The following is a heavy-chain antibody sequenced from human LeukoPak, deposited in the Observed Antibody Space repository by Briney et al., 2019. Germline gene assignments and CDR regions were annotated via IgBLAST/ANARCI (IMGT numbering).Heavy chain of an antibody. CDR2: IYYSGST. J-gene: IGHJ4*02. V-gene: IGHV4-34*01. CDR1: GGSFSGYY. CDR3: ARDDYGSGSYYPLDY. D-gene: IGHD3-10*01. Sequence: SETLSLTCAVYGGSFSGYYWSWIRQPPGKGLEWIGSIYYSGSTYYNPSLKSRVTISVDTSKNQFSLKLNSVTAADTAVYYCARDDYGSGSYYPLDYWGQGTLVTVSS.